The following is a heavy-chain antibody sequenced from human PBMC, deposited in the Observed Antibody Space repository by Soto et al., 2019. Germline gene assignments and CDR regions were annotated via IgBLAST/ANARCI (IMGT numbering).Heavy chain of an antibody. J-gene: IGHJ4*02. Sequence: GESLKISCAASGFTFSSYWMHWVRQAPGKGLVWVSRINSDGSSTSYADSVKGRFTISRDNAKNTLYLQMNSLRAEDTAVYYCARAAAGTSDYWGQGTLVTVSS. V-gene: IGHV3-74*01. CDR1: GFTFSSYW. CDR2: INSDGSST. CDR3: ARAAAGTSDY. D-gene: IGHD6-13*01.